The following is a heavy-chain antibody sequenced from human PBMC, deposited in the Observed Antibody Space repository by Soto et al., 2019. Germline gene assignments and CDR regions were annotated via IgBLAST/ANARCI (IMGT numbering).Heavy chain of an antibody. CDR1: GFTFDTYW. Sequence: GGSLRLSCAASGFTFDTYWMNWVRQAPGKGPEWLSGINSDGTISSYADSVKGRFTISRDNARNTLSLQMNSLRADDTAVYYCARLSGDHSAFFSYGMDAWRQGTPVTVSS. V-gene: IGHV3-74*01. CDR3: ARLSGDHSAFFSYGMDA. J-gene: IGHJ6*02. CDR2: INSDGTIS. D-gene: IGHD2-21*01.